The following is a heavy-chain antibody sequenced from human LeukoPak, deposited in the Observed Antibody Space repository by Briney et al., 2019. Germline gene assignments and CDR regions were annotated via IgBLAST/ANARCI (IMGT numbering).Heavy chain of an antibody. Sequence: ASQTLSLTCTVSGGSISSSGYYWSWIRQPPGKGLEWIGNIYHSGSTYYNPSLKSRVTISVERSQKQFSLKLSSVTAADTAVYHCARGDATDPAFDIWGQGTMVIVSS. V-gene: IGHV4-30-2*01. J-gene: IGHJ3*02. CDR3: ARGDATDPAFDI. D-gene: IGHD2-21*02. CDR1: GGSISSSGYY. CDR2: IYHSGST.